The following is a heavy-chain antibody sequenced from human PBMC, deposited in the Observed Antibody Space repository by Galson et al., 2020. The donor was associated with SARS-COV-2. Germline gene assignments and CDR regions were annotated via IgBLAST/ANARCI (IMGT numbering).Heavy chain of an antibody. CDR1: GFTFSSYA. V-gene: IGHV3-23*01. D-gene: IGHD6-19*01. CDR3: AKAGVTSRYSSGWRLDY. J-gene: IGHJ4*02. Sequence: GESLKISCAASGFTFSSYAMSWVRQAPGKGLEWVSAISGSGGSTYYADSVKGRFTISRDNSKNTLYLQMNSLRAEDTAVYYCAKAGVTSRYSSGWRLDYWGQGTVVTVSS. CDR2: ISGSGGST.